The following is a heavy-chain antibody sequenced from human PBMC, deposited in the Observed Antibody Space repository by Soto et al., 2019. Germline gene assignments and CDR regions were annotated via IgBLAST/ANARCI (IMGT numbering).Heavy chain of an antibody. J-gene: IGHJ6*02. CDR1: GGTFSSYA. D-gene: IGHD3-3*01. CDR2: IIPIFGTA. Sequence: QVQLVQSGAEVKKPGSSVKVSCKASGGTFSSYAISWVRQAPGQGLEWMGGIIPIFGTANYAQKFQGRVTITADKSTSTAYIVLGSLRSEDTAAYYSPRNVEPVLHYYSWSGHYYYYGMDVWGQGTTVTVSS. CDR3: PRNVEPVLHYYSWSGHYYYYGMDV. V-gene: IGHV1-69*06.